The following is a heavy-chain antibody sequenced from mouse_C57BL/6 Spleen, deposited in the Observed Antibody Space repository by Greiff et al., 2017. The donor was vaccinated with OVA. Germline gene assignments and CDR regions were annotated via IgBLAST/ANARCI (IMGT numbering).Heavy chain of an antibody. CDR3: ARRDPGYAMDY. D-gene: IGHD3-3*01. V-gene: IGHV1-63*01. CDR2: IYPGGGYT. Sequence: QVQLQQSGAELVRPGTSVKMSCKASGYTFTNYWIGWAKQRPGHGLEWIGDIYPGGGYTNYNEKFKGKATLTADKSSSTAYMQFCSLTSEDSAIYYCARRDPGYAMDYWGQGTSVTVSS. J-gene: IGHJ4*01. CDR1: GYTFTNYW.